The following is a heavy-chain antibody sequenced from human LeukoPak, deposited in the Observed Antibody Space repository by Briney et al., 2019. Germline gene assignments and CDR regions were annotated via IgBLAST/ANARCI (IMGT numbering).Heavy chain of an antibody. CDR1: GFTFSSYE. Sequence: GSLRLSCAASGFTFSSYEMNWVRQAPGKGLEWVSYISSSGSTIYYADSVKGRFTISRDNAKNTLYLQMNSLREDDTAVYYCAKDRVDYDILTGYYFGRRNWFDPWGQGTLVTVSS. J-gene: IGHJ5*02. CDR2: ISSSGSTI. V-gene: IGHV3-48*03. D-gene: IGHD3-9*01. CDR3: AKDRVDYDILTGYYFGRRNWFDP.